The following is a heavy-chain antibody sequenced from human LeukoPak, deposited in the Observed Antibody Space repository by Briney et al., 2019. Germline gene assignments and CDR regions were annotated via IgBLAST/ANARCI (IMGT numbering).Heavy chain of an antibody. CDR1: GLTFNNYA. D-gene: IGHD2-15*01. J-gene: IGHJ3*02. CDR2: IGSSGGGT. Sequence: PGGSLRLSCEASGLTFNNYAMHWVRQSSGKGLEWVSGIGSSGGGTYYADSVKGRFTISRDTSKDTVYLQMDSLRAEDTAIYYCAKIHQNRVVVGAKGAFDIWGQGTMVTVSS. CDR3: AKIHQNRVVVGAKGAFDI. V-gene: IGHV3-23*01.